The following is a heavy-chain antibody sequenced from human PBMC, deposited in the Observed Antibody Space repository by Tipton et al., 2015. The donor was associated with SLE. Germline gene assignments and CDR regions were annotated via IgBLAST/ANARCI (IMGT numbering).Heavy chain of an antibody. D-gene: IGHD6-13*01. V-gene: IGHV4-38-2*01. CDR3: ARVIAAAVPTPYFDY. CDR1: GYSISSGYY. Sequence: LRLSCAVSGYSISSGYYWGWIRQPPGKGLEWIGSIYHSGSTYYNPSLKSRVTISVDTSKNQFSLKLSSVTAADTAVYYCARVIAAAVPTPYFDYWGQGTLVTVSS. CDR2: IYHSGST. J-gene: IGHJ4*02.